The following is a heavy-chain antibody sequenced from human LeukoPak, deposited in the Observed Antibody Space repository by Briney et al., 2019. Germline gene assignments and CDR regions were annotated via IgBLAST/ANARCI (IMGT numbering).Heavy chain of an antibody. CDR1: GYTFTNSY. J-gene: IGHJ5*02. CDR2: INPDGGNT. Sequence: GASVKVSCKASGYTFTNSYIHWVRQAPGQVLEWMGLINPDGGNTNYAQNFQGRVTLTRDMSTTTDYMELSSLRSEDTAVYYCARDNSIGGRGWWFDPWGQGTLVTVSS. CDR3: ARDNSIGGRGWWFDP. V-gene: IGHV1-46*01. D-gene: IGHD4-23*01.